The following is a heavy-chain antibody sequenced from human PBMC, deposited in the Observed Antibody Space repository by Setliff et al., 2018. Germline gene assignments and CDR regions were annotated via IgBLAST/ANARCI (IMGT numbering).Heavy chain of an antibody. Sequence: GGSLRLSCTASGLSYINDWVSWVRQAPGKGLEWLASINPHGSVKYYADSVRGRFTISRDNAKNSLSLQMSSLRADDTAMYYCARDQFRNSGGLYSWGQGTLVTVSS. V-gene: IGHV3-7*01. CDR1: GLSYINDW. J-gene: IGHJ5*02. D-gene: IGHD1-7*01. CDR2: INPHGSVK. CDR3: ARDQFRNSGGLYS.